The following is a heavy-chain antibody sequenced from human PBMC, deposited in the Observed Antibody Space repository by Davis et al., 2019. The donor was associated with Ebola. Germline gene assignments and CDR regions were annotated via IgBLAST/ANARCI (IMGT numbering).Heavy chain of an antibody. V-gene: IGHV3-74*01. CDR2: IKSDGSTK. Sequence: GESLKISCVVSGFIFSSYWMHWVRQAPGKGLVWVSRIKSDGSTKSYADSVKGRFTISRDNAKNTLYLQMDSLRAEDTAVYYCARDGEHYSDLDYWGQGNLVTVSS. J-gene: IGHJ4*02. CDR1: GFIFSSYW. D-gene: IGHD1-26*01. CDR3: ARDGEHYSDLDY.